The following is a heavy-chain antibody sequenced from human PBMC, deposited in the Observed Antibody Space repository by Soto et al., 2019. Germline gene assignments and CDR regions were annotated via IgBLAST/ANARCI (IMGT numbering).Heavy chain of an antibody. D-gene: IGHD2-15*01. CDR1: GGSISSGCYY. CDR3: ARLPRYCSGGSCYGNWFDP. CDR2: IYYSGST. J-gene: IGHJ5*02. V-gene: IGHV4-31*03. Sequence: PSETLSLTCTVSGGSISSGCYYWSWIRQHPGKGLEWIGYIYYSGSTYYNPSLKSRVTISVDTSKNQFSLKLSSVTAADTAVYYCARLPRYCSGGSCYGNWFDPRGQGTLVTVSS.